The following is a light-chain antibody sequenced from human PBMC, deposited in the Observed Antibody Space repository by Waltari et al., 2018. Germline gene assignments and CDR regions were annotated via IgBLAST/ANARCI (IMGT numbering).Light chain of an antibody. Sequence: DIVLTQSPGTLSLSPGERATLSCRASQSVGRSLAWYQQKPGQAPRLLIYGASIRATGIPDRFSGGGSGTDFSLTISRLEPEDFAAYHCQHYVRLPVTFGQGTKVEIK. CDR1: QSVGRS. V-gene: IGKV3-20*01. CDR2: GAS. CDR3: QHYVRLPVT. J-gene: IGKJ1*01.